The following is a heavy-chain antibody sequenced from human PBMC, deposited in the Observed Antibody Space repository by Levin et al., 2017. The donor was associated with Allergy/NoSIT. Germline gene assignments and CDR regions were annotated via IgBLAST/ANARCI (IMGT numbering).Heavy chain of an antibody. CDR2: IYLSGST. CDR3: ARVAGYSDGYYFDY. V-gene: IGHV4-30-2*01. D-gene: IGHD5-18*01. J-gene: IGHJ4*02. CDR1: GGSISSGGYS. Sequence: PSETLSLTCAVSGGSISSGGYSWSWIRQPPGQGLEWIGNIYLSGSTNDNPSLKSRVTMSVDRSKNQFSLKLSYVTAADTAVYYCARVAGYSDGYYFDYWGPGTLVTVSS.